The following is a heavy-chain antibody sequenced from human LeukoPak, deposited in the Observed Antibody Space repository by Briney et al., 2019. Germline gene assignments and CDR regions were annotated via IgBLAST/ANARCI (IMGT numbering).Heavy chain of an antibody. D-gene: IGHD3-16*01. CDR3: ARDRMGADYYYYGMDV. J-gene: IGHJ6*02. Sequence: ASVKVSCKASGYTFTGYYMHWVRQAPGQGLEWMGRINPNSGGTNYAQKFQGRVTMTRDTSISTAYMELSRLRSDDTAVYYCARDRMGADYYYYGMDVWGQGTTVTVSS. V-gene: IGHV1-2*06. CDR2: INPNSGGT. CDR1: GYTFTGYY.